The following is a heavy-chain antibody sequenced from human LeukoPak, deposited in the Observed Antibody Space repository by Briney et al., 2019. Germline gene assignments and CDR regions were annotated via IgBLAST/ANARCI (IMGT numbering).Heavy chain of an antibody. CDR3: ARVEAVAGTGDY. CDR1: GYTFTSYG. CDR2: ISAYNGNT. V-gene: IGHV1-18*01. Sequence: ASVKVSCKASGYTFTSYGISWVRQAPGQGLEWMGWISAYNGNTNYAQKLQGRVTMTTDTSTSTAYMELRSLRSDDTAVYYGARVEAVAGTGDYWGQGTLVTVSS. J-gene: IGHJ4*02. D-gene: IGHD6-19*01.